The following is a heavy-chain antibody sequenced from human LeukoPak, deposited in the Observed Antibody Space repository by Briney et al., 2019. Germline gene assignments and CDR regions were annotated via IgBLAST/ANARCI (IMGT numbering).Heavy chain of an antibody. CDR2: MYYSGST. CDR1: GNSIRSNPHS. Sequence: SETLSLTCTVSGNSIRSNPHSWGWIRPPPGKGLEWIGSMYYSGSTYYNPSLKSRVTISIDTSKNQFSLKLNSVTAADTAVYYCARDEVSSCSGDNCYPAWGQGTLVTVSS. CDR3: ARDEVSSCSGDNCYPA. V-gene: IGHV4-39*07. D-gene: IGHD2-15*01. J-gene: IGHJ5*02.